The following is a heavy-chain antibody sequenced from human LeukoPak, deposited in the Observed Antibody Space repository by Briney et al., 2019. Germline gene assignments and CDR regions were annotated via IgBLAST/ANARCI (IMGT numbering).Heavy chain of an antibody. J-gene: IGHJ3*02. D-gene: IGHD2-2*01. CDR2: ISSSGSTI. V-gene: IGHV3-11*01. CDR3: ASPFCTSCYPDAFDI. CDR1: GFTLSEYY. Sequence: GGSLRLPCAASGFTLSEYYLSWIRQAPGKGLEWVSYISSSGSTIYYADSVKGRFTISRDNAKNSLYLQMNSLRAEDTAVYYCASPFCTSCYPDAFDIWGQGTMVTVSS.